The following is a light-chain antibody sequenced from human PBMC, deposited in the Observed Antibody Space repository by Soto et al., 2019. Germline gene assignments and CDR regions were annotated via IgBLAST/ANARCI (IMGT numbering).Light chain of an antibody. CDR3: SSYTSSSTRV. Sequence: QSALTQPASVSGSPGQSITISCTGTSSDVGGYNYVSWYQQHPGKAPKLMIYEVSNWPSGVSNRFSGSKSGNTASLTISGLQAEDEADYYCSSYTSSSTRVFGGGTKVT. CDR2: EVS. J-gene: IGLJ3*02. CDR1: SSDVGGYNY. V-gene: IGLV2-14*01.